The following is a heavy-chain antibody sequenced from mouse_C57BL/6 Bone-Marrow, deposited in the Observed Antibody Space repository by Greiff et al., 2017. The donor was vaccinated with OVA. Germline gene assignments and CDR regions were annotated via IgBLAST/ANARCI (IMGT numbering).Heavy chain of an antibody. V-gene: IGHV5-6*01. D-gene: IGHD1-1*01. CDR2: ISSGGSYT. CDR1: GFTFSSYG. CDR3: AREGATTVVATDFDY. Sequence: EVQVVESGGDLVKPGGSLKLSCAASGFTFSSYGMSWVRQTPDKRLEWVATISSGGSYTYYPDSVKGRFTISRDNAKNTLYLQMSSLKSEDTAMYYCAREGATTVVATDFDYWGQGTTLTVSS. J-gene: IGHJ2*01.